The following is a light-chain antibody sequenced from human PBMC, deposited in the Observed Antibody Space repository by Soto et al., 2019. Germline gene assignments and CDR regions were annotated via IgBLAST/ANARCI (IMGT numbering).Light chain of an antibody. CDR1: QNLNNW. V-gene: IGKV1-5*03. CDR2: KAS. Sequence: DIQMTQSPSTLSASVGVRVTITCRASQNLNNWLAWFQQKPGKAPTLLIYKASGLESGVPSRFSGSGSGTEFTLTISSLQPDDFSTYYCQQYNSYPWTFGQGTKVEIK. J-gene: IGKJ1*01. CDR3: QQYNSYPWT.